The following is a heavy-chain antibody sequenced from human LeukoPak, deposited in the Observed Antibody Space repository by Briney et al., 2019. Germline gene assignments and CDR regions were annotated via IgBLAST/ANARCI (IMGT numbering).Heavy chain of an antibody. J-gene: IGHJ4*02. D-gene: IGHD2/OR15-2a*01. CDR2: INPDGEKK. CDR3: ASQPAVIDLDC. V-gene: IGHV3-7*01. CDR1: GSSFSSYW. Sequence: ASLSLSCAASGSSFSSYWMTWVRQPPGKGLEWVANINPDGEKKNYVDCVKGRFTISRDNARNALYLQMSSLGVDDTAVYYCASQPAVIDLDCWGQGALVTVSS.